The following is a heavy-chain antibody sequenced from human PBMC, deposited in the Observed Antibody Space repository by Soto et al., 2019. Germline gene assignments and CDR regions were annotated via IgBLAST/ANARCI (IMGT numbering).Heavy chain of an antibody. D-gene: IGHD3-10*01. J-gene: IGHJ6*03. CDR1: GFTFSSYS. CDR2: ISSSSSTI. Sequence: PGGSLRLSCAASGFTFSSYSMNWVRQAPGKGLEWVSYISSSSSTIYYADSVKGRFTISRDNAKNSLYLQMNSLRAEDTVVYYCARDLPYYYGSGSLLARHDYYYYMDVWGKGTTVTVSS. V-gene: IGHV3-48*01. CDR3: ARDLPYYYGSGSLLARHDYYYYMDV.